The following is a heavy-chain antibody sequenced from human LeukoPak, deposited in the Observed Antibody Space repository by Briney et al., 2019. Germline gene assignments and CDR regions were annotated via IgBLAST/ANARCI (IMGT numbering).Heavy chain of an antibody. J-gene: IGHJ4*02. CDR1: GYTFTGDY. Sequence: ASVKVSCKASGYTFTGDYMHWVRQAPGQGLEWMGWINPNSGGTNYAQKFQGRVTMTRDTSISTAYMELSRLRSDDTAVYYCARPVSGDGTAAAQFDYWGQGTLVTVSS. V-gene: IGHV1-2*02. CDR3: ARPVSGDGTAAAQFDY. D-gene: IGHD6-13*01. CDR2: INPNSGGT.